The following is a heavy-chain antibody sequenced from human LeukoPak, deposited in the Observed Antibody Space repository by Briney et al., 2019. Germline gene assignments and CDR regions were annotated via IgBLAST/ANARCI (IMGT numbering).Heavy chain of an antibody. CDR1: GFTFSGYG. CDR3: ARGDYGANFPFDY. J-gene: IGHJ4*02. CDR2: IYSGGGT. D-gene: IGHD4-23*01. Sequence: GGSLRLSCAASGFTFSGYGMSWVRQAPGKGLEWVSVIYSGGGTYYADSVKGRFTISRDNSKNTLYLHMNSLRAEDTAVYYCARGDYGANFPFDYWGQGTLVTVSS. V-gene: IGHV3-66*01.